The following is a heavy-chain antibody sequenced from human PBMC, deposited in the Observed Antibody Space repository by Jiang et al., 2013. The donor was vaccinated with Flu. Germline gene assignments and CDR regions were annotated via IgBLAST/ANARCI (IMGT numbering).Heavy chain of an antibody. V-gene: IGHV3-23*01. D-gene: IGHD6-19*01. Sequence: YAMRLGPARLQEGGWSGVSAISGSGGSTYYADSVKGRFTISRDNSKNTLYLQMNSLRAEDTAVYSCAKGRYSSGWSEIDYWGQGTLVTVSS. CDR1: YA. CDR2: ISGSGGST. J-gene: IGHJ4*02. CDR3: AKGRYSSGWSEIDY.